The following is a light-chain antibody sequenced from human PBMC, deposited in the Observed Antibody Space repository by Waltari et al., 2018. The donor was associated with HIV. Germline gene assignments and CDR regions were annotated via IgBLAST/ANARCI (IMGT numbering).Light chain of an antibody. CDR1: NSDIGRY. J-gene: IGLJ3*02. V-gene: IGLV2-14*03. CDR2: DVS. CDR3: SSYTGTIKL. Sequence: QSALTQPPSVSGSPGQSVTISCTGTNSDIGRYVSWYQQPPGQAPRLMIFDVSQRPSEISARFSGSKSGTTASLTISGLQTDDEADYFCSSYTGTIKLFGGGTKLTVL.